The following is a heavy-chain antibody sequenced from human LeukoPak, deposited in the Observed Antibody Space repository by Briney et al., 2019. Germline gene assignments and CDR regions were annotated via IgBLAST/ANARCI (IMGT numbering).Heavy chain of an antibody. Sequence: SQTLSLTCTVSGDSISSGSYYWSWIRQPAGEGLEWIGRIYSSGRTHYSPSLKSRVAISVDTSKNLFSLRLSSVTAADTAVYYCARDENGKYYDSSGYPRAPLDYWGQGTLVTVSS. CDR3: ARDENGKYYDSSGYPRAPLDY. J-gene: IGHJ4*02. CDR2: IYSSGRT. V-gene: IGHV4-61*02. CDR1: GDSISSGSYY. D-gene: IGHD3-22*01.